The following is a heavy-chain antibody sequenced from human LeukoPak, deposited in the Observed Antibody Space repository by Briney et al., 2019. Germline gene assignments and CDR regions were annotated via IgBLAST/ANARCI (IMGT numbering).Heavy chain of an antibody. Sequence: GGSLRLSCAASGFAFDTHAMNWVRQAPGKPLEWVSLISGDGGTTHYADSVRGRFTISRDNSRNSLYLQMRSLRTEDTASYYCANRYGSPHNFDYWGRGTLVTVSS. J-gene: IGHJ4*02. CDR1: GFAFDTHA. D-gene: IGHD1-14*01. CDR2: ISGDGGTT. CDR3: ANRYGSPHNFDY. V-gene: IGHV3-43*02.